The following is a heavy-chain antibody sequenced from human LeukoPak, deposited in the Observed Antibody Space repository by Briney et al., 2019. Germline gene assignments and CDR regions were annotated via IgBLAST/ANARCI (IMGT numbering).Heavy chain of an antibody. D-gene: IGHD3-22*01. CDR2: IYYSGST. J-gene: IGHJ4*02. V-gene: IGHV4-31*03. Sequence: PSETLSLTCTVSGGSISSGGYYWSWIRQHPGKGLEWIGYIYYSGSTYYNPSLKSRVTISVDTSKNQFSLKLSSVTAADTAVYYCARDIGASYYDSSGYMIDWGQGTLVTVSS. CDR3: ARDIGASYYDSSGYMID. CDR1: GGSISSGGYY.